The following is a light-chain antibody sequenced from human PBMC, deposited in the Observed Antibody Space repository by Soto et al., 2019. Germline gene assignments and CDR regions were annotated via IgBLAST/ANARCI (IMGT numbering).Light chain of an antibody. CDR3: CSYAGSYTYV. Sequence: QSALTQPRSVSGSPGQSVTISCTGTSSDVGGYNYVSWYQQHPGKAPKLMIYDVSKRPSGVPDRFSGSKSVNTASLTISGLQAEDEADYYCCSYAGSYTYVFGTGTTLTVL. V-gene: IGLV2-11*01. CDR2: DVS. J-gene: IGLJ1*01. CDR1: SSDVGGYNY.